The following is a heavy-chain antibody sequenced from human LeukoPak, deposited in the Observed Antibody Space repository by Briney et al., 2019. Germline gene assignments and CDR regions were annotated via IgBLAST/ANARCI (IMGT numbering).Heavy chain of an antibody. Sequence: ASVKVSCKASGYTFTSYGISWVRQAPGQGLEWMGWISAYNGNTNYAQKLQGRVTMTTDTSTSTTYMELRSLRSDDTAVYYCASRYDSSGYYLYWGQGTLVTVSS. V-gene: IGHV1-18*01. CDR3: ASRYDSSGYYLY. CDR2: ISAYNGNT. D-gene: IGHD3-22*01. J-gene: IGHJ4*02. CDR1: GYTFTSYG.